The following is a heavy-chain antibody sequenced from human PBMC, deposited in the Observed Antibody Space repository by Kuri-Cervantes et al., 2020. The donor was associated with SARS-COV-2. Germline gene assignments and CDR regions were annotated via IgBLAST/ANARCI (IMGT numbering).Heavy chain of an antibody. CDR2: INPNSGGT. Sequence: ASVKVSCKASGYTFTGYYMHWVRQAPGQGLEWMGWINPNSGGTNYAQKFQGRFTMTMDTSISTAYMELSRLRSYDTAVYHCARALGSSWYDDAFDIWGQGTMVTVSS. V-gene: IGHV1-2*02. D-gene: IGHD6-13*01. CDR1: GYTFTGYY. J-gene: IGHJ3*02. CDR3: ARALGSSWYDDAFDI.